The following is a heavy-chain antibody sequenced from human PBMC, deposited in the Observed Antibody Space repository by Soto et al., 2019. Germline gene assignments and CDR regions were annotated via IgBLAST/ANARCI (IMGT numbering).Heavy chain of an antibody. CDR3: ARDRAAWFDP. D-gene: IGHD6-13*01. Sequence: QVQLVESGGSVVQPGRSLRLSCATSGFTFTNYGMHWVGQAPGKGLEWVAVIWYDGSNQYYADSVKGRFTISRDNSKNTLYLQMNSLRAEDTAVYYCARDRAAWFDPWGQGTLVIVSS. J-gene: IGHJ5*02. CDR2: IWYDGSNQ. CDR1: GFTFTNYG. V-gene: IGHV3-33*01.